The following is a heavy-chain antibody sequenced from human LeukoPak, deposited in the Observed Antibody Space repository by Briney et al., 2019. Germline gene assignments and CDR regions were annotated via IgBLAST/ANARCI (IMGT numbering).Heavy chain of an antibody. D-gene: IGHD1-1*01. V-gene: IGHV1-18*01. CDR2: ISAYNDNT. J-gene: IGHJ4*02. CDR1: DYTFFTYG. CDR3: ARQGQRRNPWYYFDY. Sequence: ASVKVSCKASDYTFFTYGMSWVRQAPGQGPEWMGWISAYNDNTNYAQKFQGRVTMTTDTSTSTAYMELRSLRSDDTAVYYCARQGQRRNPWYYFDYWGQGALVTVSS.